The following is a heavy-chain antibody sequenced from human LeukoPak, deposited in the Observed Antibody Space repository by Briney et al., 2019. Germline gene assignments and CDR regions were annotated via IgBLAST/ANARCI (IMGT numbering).Heavy chain of an antibody. J-gene: IGHJ3*01. CDR1: GGSISSGGYY. CDR2: KSYSGNT. CDR3: ARFSPLKLLL. D-gene: IGHD2-15*01. Sequence: SETLSLTCTVSGGSISSGGYYWSWIRQHPERGLEWIGYKSYSGNTYYNPSLKSRVTISIDTSKNQFSLKLTSVTAADTAIYYCARFSPLKLLLWGQGTMVTVSS. V-gene: IGHV4-31*03.